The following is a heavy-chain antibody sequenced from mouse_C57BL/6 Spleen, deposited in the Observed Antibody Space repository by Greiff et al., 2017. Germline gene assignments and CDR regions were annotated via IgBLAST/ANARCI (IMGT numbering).Heavy chain of an antibody. CDR2: IHPNSGST. CDR3: AGGYGSTYAMDY. CDR1: GYTFTSYW. Sequence: QVQLQQPRAELVKPGASVKLSCKASGYTFTSYWMHWVKQRPGQGLEWIGMIHPNSGSTNYNEKFKSKATLTVDKSSSTAYMQLSSLTSEDSAVYYCAGGYGSTYAMDYWGQGTSVTVSS. V-gene: IGHV1-64*01. J-gene: IGHJ4*01. D-gene: IGHD1-1*01.